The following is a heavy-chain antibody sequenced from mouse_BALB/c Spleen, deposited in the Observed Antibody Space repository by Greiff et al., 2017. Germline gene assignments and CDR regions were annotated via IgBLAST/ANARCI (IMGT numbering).Heavy chain of an antibody. D-gene: IGHD3-2*01. J-gene: IGHJ4*01. V-gene: IGHV2-9*02. CDR1: GFSLTSYG. CDR3: AREVRQLGLDYAMDY. CDR2: IWAGGST. Sequence: VKLMESGPGLVAPSQSLSITCTVSGFSLTSYGVHWVRQPPGKGLEWLGVIWAGGSTNYNSALMSRLSISKDNSKSQVFLKMNSLQTDDTAMYYCAREVRQLGLDYAMDYWGQGTSVTVSS.